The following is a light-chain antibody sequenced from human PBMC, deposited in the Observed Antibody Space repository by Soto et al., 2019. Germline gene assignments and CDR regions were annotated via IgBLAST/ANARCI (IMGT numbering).Light chain of an antibody. V-gene: IGKV3-15*01. CDR1: QSISDT. CDR2: SAS. CDR3: QQYNNWPWT. J-gene: IGKJ1*01. Sequence: EIVMTQSPATLSVSPGGRATLSCRASQSISDTLAWYQQKPGQAPRLLIYSASRGATGFPARFSGSGSGTDFTLTISSLQYEDFEVYSCQQYNNWPWTLGQGTKVDIK.